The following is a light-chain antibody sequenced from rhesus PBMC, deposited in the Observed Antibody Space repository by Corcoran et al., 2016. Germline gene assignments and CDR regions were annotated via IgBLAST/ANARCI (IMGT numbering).Light chain of an antibody. Sequence: DIQMTQSPSSLSASVGDRVTITCRASQDINYYLSWYQQTPGKAPKTLIYYASSLETGVPSRFSGSVSGTDYTLNISSLQPEDIATYYCQQYNHSPYSFGQGTKVEIK. CDR3: QQYNHSPYS. CDR2: YAS. CDR1: QDINYY. J-gene: IGKJ2*01. V-gene: IGKV1-66*01.